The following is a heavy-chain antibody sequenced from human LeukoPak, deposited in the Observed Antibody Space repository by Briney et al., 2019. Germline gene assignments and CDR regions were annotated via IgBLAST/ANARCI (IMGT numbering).Heavy chain of an antibody. CDR2: IYPGDSDT. D-gene: IGHD1-26*01. CDR1: KYSFTSYW. Sequence: GESLKISCKGSKYSFTSYWIAWLRQMPGKGLEWMGIIYPGDSDTRYSPSFQGQVTISADKSINTAYLQWSSLKASDTAMYYCARQGGSYYSPLDYWGQGALVTVSS. CDR3: ARQGGSYYSPLDY. J-gene: IGHJ4*02. V-gene: IGHV5-51*01.